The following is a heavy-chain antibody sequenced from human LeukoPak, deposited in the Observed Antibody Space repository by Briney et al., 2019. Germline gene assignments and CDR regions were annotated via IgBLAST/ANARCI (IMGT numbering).Heavy chain of an antibody. Sequence: PGGSLGLSCAASGFTVSSNYMSWVRQAPGKGLEWVSVIYSGGSTYYADSVKGRFTISRDNSKNTLYLQMNSLRAEDTAVYYCARALMVATRYGFDIWGQGTMVTVSS. CDR1: GFTVSSNY. CDR2: IYSGGST. V-gene: IGHV3-53*01. CDR3: ARALMVATRYGFDI. D-gene: IGHD5-12*01. J-gene: IGHJ3*02.